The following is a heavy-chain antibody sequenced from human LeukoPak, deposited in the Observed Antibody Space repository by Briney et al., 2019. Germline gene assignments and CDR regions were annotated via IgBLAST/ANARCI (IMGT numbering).Heavy chain of an antibody. J-gene: IGHJ4*02. Sequence: GGSLRLSCAAPGFTFDDYGMSWVRQAPGKGLEWVSGINWNGGTTSYADSVKGRFTISRDNAKNSLYLQMNSLRAEDTALYYCARGYSSGWLFDYWGQGTLVTVSS. V-gene: IGHV3-20*04. CDR1: GFTFDDYG. CDR2: INWNGGTT. CDR3: ARGYSSGWLFDY. D-gene: IGHD6-19*01.